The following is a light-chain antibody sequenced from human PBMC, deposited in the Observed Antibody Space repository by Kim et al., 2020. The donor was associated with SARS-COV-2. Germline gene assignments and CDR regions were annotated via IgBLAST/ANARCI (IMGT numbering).Light chain of an antibody. V-gene: IGKV3-11*01. CDR2: DAS. J-gene: IGKJ4*01. CDR1: QSVSSY. CDR3: QQRSNWPLT. Sequence: LSPGERATLSCRASQSVSSYLAWYQQKPGQAPRLLIYDASNRATGIPARFSGSGSGTDFTLNISSLEPEDFAVYYCQQRSNWPLTFGGGTKVDIK.